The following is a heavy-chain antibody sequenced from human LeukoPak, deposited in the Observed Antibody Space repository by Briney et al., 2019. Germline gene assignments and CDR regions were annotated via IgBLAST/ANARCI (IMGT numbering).Heavy chain of an antibody. D-gene: IGHD5-18*01. Sequence: ASVKVSCKASGYTFTGYYVHWVRQAPGQGLEWMGWINPNSGGTNYAQKFQGRVTMTRDTSTSTAYMELNRLRSDDTAVYYCAKDFNTYGNWFDPWGQGTLVTVSS. J-gene: IGHJ5*02. CDR2: INPNSGGT. CDR1: GYTFTGYY. CDR3: AKDFNTYGNWFDP. V-gene: IGHV1-2*02.